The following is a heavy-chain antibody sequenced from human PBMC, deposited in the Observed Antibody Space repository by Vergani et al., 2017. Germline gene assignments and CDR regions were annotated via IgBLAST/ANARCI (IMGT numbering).Heavy chain of an antibody. Sequence: EENLVESGGGLVKPGGSLRLSCVASGFTFGSYSVNWVRQAPGRGLEWVSSISSSGNYVYYTASVKGRFSISRDNAKSLLSLQMNSLRADDTAVYYCARDQGSGTNRHHYGMDVWGKGTTVTVS. CDR1: GFTFGSYS. D-gene: IGHD3-10*01. CDR3: ARDQGSGTNRHHYGMDV. J-gene: IGHJ6*04. V-gene: IGHV3-21*06. CDR2: ISSSGNYV.